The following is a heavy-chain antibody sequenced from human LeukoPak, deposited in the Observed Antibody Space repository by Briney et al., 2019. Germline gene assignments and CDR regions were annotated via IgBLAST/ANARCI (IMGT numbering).Heavy chain of an antibody. CDR3: ARPYYCSSTSCYWASFDY. D-gene: IGHD2-2*01. V-gene: IGHV3-48*03. CDR1: GFTFSSYE. Sequence: GGSLRLSCAASGFTFSSYEMNWVRQAPGKGLEWVSYISSSGSTIYYADSVKGRFTISRDNAKNSLYLQMNSLRAEDTAVYYCARPYYCSSTSCYWASFDYWGQGTLVTVSS. J-gene: IGHJ4*02. CDR2: ISSSGSTI.